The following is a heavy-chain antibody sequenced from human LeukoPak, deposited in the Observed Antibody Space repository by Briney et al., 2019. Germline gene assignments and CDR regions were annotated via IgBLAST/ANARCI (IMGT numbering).Heavy chain of an antibody. D-gene: IGHD6-13*01. V-gene: IGHV3-7*04. CDR3: ARSAGNSSWYEGYYFDY. Sequence: GRFTISRDNAKNSLYLQMNSLRAEDTAVYYCARSAGNSSWYEGYYFDYWGQGTLVTVSS. J-gene: IGHJ4*02.